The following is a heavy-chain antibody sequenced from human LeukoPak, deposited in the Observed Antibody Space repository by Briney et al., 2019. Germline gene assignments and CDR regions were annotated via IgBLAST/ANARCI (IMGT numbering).Heavy chain of an antibody. CDR2: ISSDGNNT. CDR3: DRYTGGGVY. Sequence: GGSLRLSCAVSGFTFSSGYMHWVRQPPGKGPVWVSRISSDGNNTIYADSVKGRFTISRDDARNTLYMQMNSLRDADPAVYYRDRYTGGGVYWGQGTLVTVSS. V-gene: IGHV3-74*01. D-gene: IGHD2-2*02. J-gene: IGHJ4*02. CDR1: GFTFSSGY.